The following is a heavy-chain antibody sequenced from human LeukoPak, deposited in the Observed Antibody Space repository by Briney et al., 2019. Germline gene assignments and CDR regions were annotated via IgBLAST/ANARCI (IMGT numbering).Heavy chain of an antibody. CDR3: AAGNWFDP. V-gene: IGHV7-4-1*02. CDR1: GYIFTNYA. D-gene: IGHD1-26*01. CDR2: INTNSGNP. J-gene: IGHJ5*02. Sequence: GSVKVSCKASGYIFTNYAMNWVRQAPGQGLEWMGWINTNSGNPTYAQGFTGRFVFSLDTSVSTAYLQISNLKTEDTAVYYCAAGNWFDPWGQGTLVTVSS.